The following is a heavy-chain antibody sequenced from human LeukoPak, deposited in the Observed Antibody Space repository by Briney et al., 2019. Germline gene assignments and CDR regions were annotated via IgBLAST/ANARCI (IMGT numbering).Heavy chain of an antibody. CDR3: ARADRLDGGPYLIGP. CDR2: INPKSGGT. CDR1: GYSFTDFY. V-gene: IGHV1-2*02. Sequence: ASVKVSCKTSGYSFTDFYMHWVRQAPGQGLEWMGWINPKSGGTSSAQKFQGRVTMTRDTSITTVYMEVSWLTSDDTAIYYCARADRLDGGPYLIGPWGQGTLVTVSS. J-gene: IGHJ5*02. D-gene: IGHD2-21*01.